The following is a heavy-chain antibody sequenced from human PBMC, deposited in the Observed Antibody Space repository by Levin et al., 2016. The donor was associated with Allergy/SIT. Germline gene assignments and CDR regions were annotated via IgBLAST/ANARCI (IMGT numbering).Heavy chain of an antibody. CDR2: IKQDGSEK. CDR1: GFTFSSYW. CDR3: AKDRWSTNTRGFDY. V-gene: IGHV3-7*03. J-gene: IGHJ4*02. Sequence: GESLKISCAASGFTFSSYWMSWVRQAPGKGLEWVANIKQDGSEKYYVDSVKGRFTISRDNAKNSLYLQMNSLRAEDTAVYYCAKDRWSTNTRGFDYWGQGTLVTVSA. D-gene: IGHD4-23*01.